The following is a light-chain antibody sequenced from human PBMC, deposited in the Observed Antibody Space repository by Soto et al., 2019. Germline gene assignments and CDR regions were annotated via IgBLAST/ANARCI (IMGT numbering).Light chain of an antibody. J-gene: IGLJ2*01. V-gene: IGLV2-23*01. CDR2: EGG. CDR1: CSDVGNYNL. CDR3: CSFALRSTLI. Sequence: QSVLTQPASVSGSPGQSITISCTGTCSDVGNYNLVSWYQQYPGKAPKLMIYEGGKRPSGVSNRFSGSKSGNTASLTISGLQAEDEADYYCCSFALRSTLIFGGGTKLTVL.